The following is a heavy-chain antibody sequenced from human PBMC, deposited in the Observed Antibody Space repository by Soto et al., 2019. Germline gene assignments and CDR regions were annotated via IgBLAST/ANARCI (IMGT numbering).Heavy chain of an antibody. D-gene: IGHD6-6*01. CDR2: ISYDGSNK. Sequence: GGSLRLSCAASGFTFSSYAMHWVRQAPGKGLEWVAVISYDGSNKYYADSVKGRFTIPRDNSKNTLYLQMNSLRAEDTAVYYCARDGRRIAARPFDYWGQGTLVTVSS. CDR3: ARDGRRIAARPFDY. CDR1: GFTFSSYA. J-gene: IGHJ4*02. V-gene: IGHV3-30-3*01.